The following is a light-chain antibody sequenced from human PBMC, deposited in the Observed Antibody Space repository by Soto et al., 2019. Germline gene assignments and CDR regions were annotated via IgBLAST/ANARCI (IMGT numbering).Light chain of an antibody. V-gene: IGLV2-14*01. CDR2: ELN. J-gene: IGLJ3*02. CDR1: NSDVGAYNY. CDR3: NSYTTSTTGV. Sequence: QSALTQPASVSGSPGQSITISCTGTNSDVGAYNYVSWYQHHPGKAPKVIIYELNSRPSGVSSRFSGSKSGNTASLTISGLQAEDEADYYCNSYTTSTTGVFGGGTKLTVL.